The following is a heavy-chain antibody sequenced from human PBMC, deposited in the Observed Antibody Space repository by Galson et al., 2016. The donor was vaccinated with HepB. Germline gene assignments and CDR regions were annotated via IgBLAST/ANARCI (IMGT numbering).Heavy chain of an antibody. Sequence: SLRLSCAASGFSFSAYGMHWVRQAPGKGLEWVASINQDGSEKFFVDSVRGRFTISRENAKNSLYLQMSSLRVEDTALYYCAGDILREVGVHWGQGTLVTVSS. CDR3: AGDILREVGVH. J-gene: IGHJ4*02. V-gene: IGHV3-7*04. CDR1: GFSFSAYG. D-gene: IGHD1-26*01. CDR2: INQDGSEK.